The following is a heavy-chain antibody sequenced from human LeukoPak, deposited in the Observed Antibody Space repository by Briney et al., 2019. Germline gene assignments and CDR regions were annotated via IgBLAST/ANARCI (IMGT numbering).Heavy chain of an antibody. CDR2: MNPNSGNT. J-gene: IGHJ4*02. V-gene: IGHV1-8*01. Sequence: ASVKVSCKASGYTFTSYDINWVRQATGQGLEWTGWMNPNSGNTGYAQKFQGRVTMTRNTSISTAYMELSSLRSEDTAVYYCARGAPGSYCSGGSCPYFDYWGQGTLVSVSS. CDR1: GYTFTSYD. D-gene: IGHD2-15*01. CDR3: ARGAPGSYCSGGSCPYFDY.